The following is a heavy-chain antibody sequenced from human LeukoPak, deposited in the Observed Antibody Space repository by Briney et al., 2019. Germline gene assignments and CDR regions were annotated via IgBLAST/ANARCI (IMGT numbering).Heavy chain of an antibody. V-gene: IGHV4-31*03. J-gene: IGHJ4*02. CDR3: AGGLDSSKMGY. D-gene: IGHD6-13*01. CDR1: GGSISRGGHY. Sequence: SETLSLTFTVSGGSISRGGHYWSWIRHHPGKGLEWIGCIYDSRFTYYSPSLESRVSISVDSSKNQLSLKLNSVSAADTAVYYCAGGLDSSKMGYWGQGTLVTVSS. CDR2: IYDSRFT.